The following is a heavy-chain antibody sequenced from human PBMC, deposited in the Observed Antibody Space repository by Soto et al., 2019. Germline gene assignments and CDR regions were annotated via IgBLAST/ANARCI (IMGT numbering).Heavy chain of an antibody. Sequence: PGGSLRLSCAASGFIFSSYWMSWVRQAPGKGLEWVANIKQDGSEKYYVDFVKGRFTISRDNAKNSLYLQMNSLRVEDTAVYYCARGSSSDYWGQGTLVTVSS. V-gene: IGHV3-7*01. J-gene: IGHJ4*02. D-gene: IGHD6-13*01. CDR2: IKQDGSEK. CDR3: ARGSSSDY. CDR1: GFIFSSYW.